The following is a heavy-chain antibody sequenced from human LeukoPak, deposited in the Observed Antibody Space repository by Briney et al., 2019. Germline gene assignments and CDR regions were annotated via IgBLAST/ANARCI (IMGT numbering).Heavy chain of an antibody. CDR2: INPSLGST. V-gene: IGHV1-46*01. D-gene: IGHD5-18*01. CDR3: ARGIGLGDTAMVSHYYYMDV. J-gene: IGHJ6*03. CDR1: GYTFTSYY. Sequence: AASVKVSCKASGYTFTSYYMHWVRQAPGQGLEWMGIINPSLGSTSYAQKFQGRVTMTRDMSTSTVYMELSSLRSEDTAVYYCARGIGLGDTAMVSHYYYMDVWGKGTTVTVSS.